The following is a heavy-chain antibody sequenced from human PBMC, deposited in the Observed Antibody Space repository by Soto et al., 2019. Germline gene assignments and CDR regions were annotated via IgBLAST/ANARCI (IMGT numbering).Heavy chain of an antibody. CDR3: TTDSYRTILIVRFDY. D-gene: IGHD2-8*01. V-gene: IGHV3-15*07. J-gene: IGHJ4*01. CDR1: GFTFSNAG. Sequence: GGSLRLSCAASGFTFSNAGINWVRQAPGKGLEWVGRIKSKTDGGTTDYAEPVKGRFAISRDDSNNMVYLQMNSLKIEDTAVYYCTTDSYRTILIVRFDYWGPGTLVNVFS. CDR2: IKSKTDGGTT.